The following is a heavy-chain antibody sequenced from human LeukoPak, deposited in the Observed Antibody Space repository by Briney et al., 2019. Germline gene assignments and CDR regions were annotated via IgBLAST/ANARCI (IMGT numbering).Heavy chain of an antibody. Sequence: SETLSLTCAVSGGSVSGHYWDWIRQPPGKGLEWIGYIYASGSANYHPSLKSRVTISLDTSGNHVSLRLTSVTAEDTAVYYCAREAPGGSGWTYFDYWGQGSLVTVSS. CDR2: IYASGSA. D-gene: IGHD6-19*01. CDR3: AREAPGGSGWTYFDY. J-gene: IGHJ4*02. V-gene: IGHV4-59*02. CDR1: GGSVSGHY.